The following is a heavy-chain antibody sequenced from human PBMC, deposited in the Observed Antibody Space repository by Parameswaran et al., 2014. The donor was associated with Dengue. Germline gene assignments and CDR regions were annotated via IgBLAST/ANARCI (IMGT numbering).Heavy chain of an antibody. CDR2: ISGSGAIT. V-gene: IGHV3-23*01. J-gene: IGHJ6*02. Sequence: RWIRQPPGKGLEWVSAISGSGAITYYADSVKGRFTISGDNSKNTLFLQMNSLRAEDTAVYYCTWGTVGHYGLDVWGQGTTVTVSS. D-gene: IGHD3-16*01. CDR3: TWGTVGHYGLDV.